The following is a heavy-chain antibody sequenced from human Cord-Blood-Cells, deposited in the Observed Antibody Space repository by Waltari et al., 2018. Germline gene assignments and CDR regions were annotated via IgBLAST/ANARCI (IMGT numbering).Heavy chain of an antibody. CDR3: ARRNDFWSGYYYYYYMDV. Sequence: QVQLQESGAGLVKPSETLSLTCTVSGGSISSYYWSWIRQPPGKGLEWIGYIYYSGSTNYNPALKSRVTISVDTSNNQFSRKLSSVTAADTAVYYCARRNDFWSGYYYYYYMDVWGKGTTVTVSS. CDR1: GGSISSYY. CDR2: IYYSGST. J-gene: IGHJ6*03. D-gene: IGHD3-3*01. V-gene: IGHV4-59*01.